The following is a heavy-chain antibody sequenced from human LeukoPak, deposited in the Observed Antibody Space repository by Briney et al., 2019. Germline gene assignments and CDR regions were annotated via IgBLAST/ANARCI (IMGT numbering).Heavy chain of an antibody. CDR2: IYYSGST. Sequence: SETLSLTCTVSGVSISSYYWSWIRQPPGKGLEWIGYIYYSGSTNYNPSLKSRVTISVDTSKNQFSLKLSSVTVADTAMYYCARVRGSGYDPYYYYGMDVWGQGTTVTVSS. CDR3: ARVRGSGYDPYYYYGMDV. J-gene: IGHJ6*02. D-gene: IGHD5-12*01. V-gene: IGHV4-59*01. CDR1: GVSISSYY.